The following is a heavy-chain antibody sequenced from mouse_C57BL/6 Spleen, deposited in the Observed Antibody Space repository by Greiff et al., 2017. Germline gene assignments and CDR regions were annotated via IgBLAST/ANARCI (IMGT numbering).Heavy chain of an antibody. Sequence: QVQLQQPGAELVRPGSSVKLSCKASGYTFTSSWMHWVKQRPIQGLEWIGNIDPSDSETHYNQKFKDKATLTVDKSSSTAYMQLSSLTSEDSAVYYCARDSSGYEGYAMDYWGQGTSVTVSS. CDR3: ARDSSGYEGYAMDY. D-gene: IGHD3-2*02. CDR1: GYTFTSSW. V-gene: IGHV1-52*01. CDR2: IDPSDSET. J-gene: IGHJ4*01.